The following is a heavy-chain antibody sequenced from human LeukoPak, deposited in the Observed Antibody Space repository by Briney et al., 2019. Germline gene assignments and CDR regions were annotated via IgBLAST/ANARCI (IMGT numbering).Heavy chain of an antibody. CDR3: AGRGGFSSGIYNY. J-gene: IGHJ4*02. D-gene: IGHD1-26*01. CDR1: GFTVSSNY. Sequence: GGSLRLSCAASGFTVSSNYMSWVRQAPGKGLEWVSVIYSGGSTYYADSVKGRFTISRDNSKNTLYLQMNSLRAEDTAVYYCAGRGGFSSGIYNYWGQGTLVTVSS. CDR2: IYSGGST. V-gene: IGHV3-53*01.